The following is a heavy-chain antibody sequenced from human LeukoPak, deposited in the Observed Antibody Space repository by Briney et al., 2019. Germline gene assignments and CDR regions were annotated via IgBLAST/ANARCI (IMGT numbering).Heavy chain of an antibody. Sequence: MPSGTLSLTCAVSGGSISSSNWWSWIRQPPGKGLEWIGYIYYSESTNYNPSLKSRVTISVDTSKNQFSLKLSSVTAADTAVYYCARAVFYSSSSPWFDPWGQGTLVTVSS. CDR3: ARAVFYSSSSPWFDP. V-gene: IGHV4-4*02. D-gene: IGHD6-6*01. J-gene: IGHJ5*02. CDR2: IYYSEST. CDR1: GGSISSSNW.